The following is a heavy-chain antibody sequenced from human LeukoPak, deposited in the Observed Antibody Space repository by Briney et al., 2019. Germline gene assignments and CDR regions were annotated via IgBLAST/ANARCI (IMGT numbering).Heavy chain of an antibody. D-gene: IGHD3-22*01. J-gene: IGHJ4*02. Sequence: GGSLRLSCAASGFRFDDSAMHWVRQAPGKGLEWVSGISWNSGTIAYADSVKGRLTISRDNTKNSLYLQMNSLRAEDTALYYCAKDRAQYYDNSGFTLDYWGQGTLATVSS. CDR2: ISWNSGTI. V-gene: IGHV3-9*01. CDR3: AKDRAQYYDNSGFTLDY. CDR1: GFRFDDSA.